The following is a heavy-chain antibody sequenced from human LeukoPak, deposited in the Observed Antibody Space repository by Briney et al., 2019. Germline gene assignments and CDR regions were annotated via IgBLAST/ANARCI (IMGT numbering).Heavy chain of an antibody. Sequence: ASVKVSCKASGYTFTGYYMHWVRQAPGQGLEWMGWINTNTGNPTYAQGFTGRFVFSLDTSVSTAYLQISSLKAEDTAVYYCAYGSGSYYGDFDYWGQGTLVTVSS. CDR2: INTNTGNP. CDR1: GYTFTGYY. J-gene: IGHJ4*02. V-gene: IGHV7-4-1*02. CDR3: AYGSGSYYGDFDY. D-gene: IGHD3-10*01.